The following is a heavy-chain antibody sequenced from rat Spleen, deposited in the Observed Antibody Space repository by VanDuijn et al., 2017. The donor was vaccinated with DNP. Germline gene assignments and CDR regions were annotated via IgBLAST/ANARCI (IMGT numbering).Heavy chain of an antibody. V-gene: IGHV5-17*01. Sequence: EVQLVESGGGLVQPGNSLKLSCAASGFTFSDYAMAWVRQSPKKGLEWVATIIYDGSSIYYRDSVKGRFTISRDNANSILYLQMNSLRSEDTATYYCTRVGDYHDGGDGDVLDAWGQGTSVTVSS. D-gene: IGHD1-12*02. CDR2: IIYDGSSI. CDR3: TRVGDYHDGGDGDVLDA. J-gene: IGHJ4*01. CDR1: GFTFSDYA.